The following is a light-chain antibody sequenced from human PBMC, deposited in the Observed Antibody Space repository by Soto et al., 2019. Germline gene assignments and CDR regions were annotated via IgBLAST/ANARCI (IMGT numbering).Light chain of an antibody. J-gene: IGLJ2*01. Sequence: QSVLTQPPSASGTPGQRVTISCSGSSSNIGSNYVFRYQQLPGTAPKVLMYRNSQRPSGVPDRFSGSKSGTSASLAISGLRSEDEADYYCASWDDSLSGFVVFGGGTKLTVL. CDR1: SSNIGSNY. CDR3: ASWDDSLSGFVV. V-gene: IGLV1-47*01. CDR2: RNS.